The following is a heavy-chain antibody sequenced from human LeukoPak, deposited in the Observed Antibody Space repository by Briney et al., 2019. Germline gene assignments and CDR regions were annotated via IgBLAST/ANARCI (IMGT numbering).Heavy chain of an antibody. CDR2: ISYDGSNK. Sequence: GGSLRLSCAASGFTFSSYAMHWVRQAPGKGLEWVAVISYDGSNKYYADSVKGRFTISRDNSKNTLYLQMNSLRAEDTAVYYCARDSYYDRSGYYLVYWGQGTLVTVSS. CDR3: ARDSYYDRSGYYLVY. V-gene: IGHV3-30-3*01. CDR1: GFTFSSYA. J-gene: IGHJ4*02. D-gene: IGHD3-22*01.